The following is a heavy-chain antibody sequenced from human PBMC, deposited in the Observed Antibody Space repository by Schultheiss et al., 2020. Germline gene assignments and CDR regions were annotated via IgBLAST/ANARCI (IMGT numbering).Heavy chain of an antibody. D-gene: IGHD6-13*01. Sequence: GESLKISCKGSGYIFANYWIGWVRQMPGKGLKWMGIIYPGDSDTRYSPSFQGHVTISADKSINTAYLHWSSLKASDTAMYYCARVGGYSSPFDYWGQGTLVTVSS. J-gene: IGHJ4*02. CDR2: IYPGDSDT. V-gene: IGHV5-51*01. CDR3: ARVGGYSSPFDY. CDR1: GYIFANYW.